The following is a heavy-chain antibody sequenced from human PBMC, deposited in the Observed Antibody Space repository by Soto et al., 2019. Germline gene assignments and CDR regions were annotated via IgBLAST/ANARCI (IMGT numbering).Heavy chain of an antibody. D-gene: IGHD6-25*01. V-gene: IGHV4-59*01. CDR1: GGSITSYY. CDR2: IYDSGST. CDR3: TRGSGDY. Sequence: SETLSLTCTVSGGSITSYYWSWIRQPPGKGLEWIGYIYDSGSTNYNPSLKSRVTISVDTSKKQFSLKLNSVTAADTAVYYCTRGSGDYWGQGTLVTVSS. J-gene: IGHJ4*02.